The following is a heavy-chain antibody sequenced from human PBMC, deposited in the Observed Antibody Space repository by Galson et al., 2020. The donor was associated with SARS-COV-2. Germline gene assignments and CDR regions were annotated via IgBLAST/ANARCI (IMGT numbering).Heavy chain of an antibody. D-gene: IGHD3-10*01. V-gene: IGHV3-48*02. CDR2: ISSLGDTI. Sequence: GGSLRLSCAASGFTLSTYSMNWVRQAPGKGLEWVSYISSLGDTIYYADSVRGRFTISRDSAKNSLFLQMNSLRDEDSAVYYCARDSNMDDAFDIWGQGTMVTVSS. CDR3: ARDSNMDDAFDI. CDR1: GFTLSTYS. J-gene: IGHJ3*02.